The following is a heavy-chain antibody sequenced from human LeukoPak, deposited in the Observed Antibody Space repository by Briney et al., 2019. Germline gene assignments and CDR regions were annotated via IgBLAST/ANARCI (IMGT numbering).Heavy chain of an antibody. D-gene: IGHD1-26*01. J-gene: IGHJ5*02. CDR3: AREGGQWELGPRNWFDP. Sequence: PSETLSLTCTVSGGSISSYYWSWIRQPPGKGLEWIGYIYYSGSTNYNPSLTSRVTISVDTSKNQFSLTLSFVTAADTAVYYCAREGGQWELGPRNWFDPWGQGTLVTVSS. CDR1: GGSISSYY. V-gene: IGHV4-59*01. CDR2: IYYSGST.